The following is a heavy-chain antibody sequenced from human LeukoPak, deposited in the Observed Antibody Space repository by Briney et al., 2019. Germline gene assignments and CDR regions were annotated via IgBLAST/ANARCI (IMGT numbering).Heavy chain of an antibody. CDR3: ASKRGGRYPFDY. Sequence: GGSLRLSCEASGITFSKFPMTWVRQAPGKGLEWIAVISTDGDTTYYADSVKGRFTISRDNSKNTAFLQMNSLRAEDTAIYFCASKRGGRYPFDYWGQGILVIVSS. CDR2: ISTDGDTT. J-gene: IGHJ4*02. V-gene: IGHV3-23*01. CDR1: GITFSKFP. D-gene: IGHD2-15*01.